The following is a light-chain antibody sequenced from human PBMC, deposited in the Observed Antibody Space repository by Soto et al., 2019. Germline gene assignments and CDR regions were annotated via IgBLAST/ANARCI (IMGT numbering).Light chain of an antibody. CDR3: CSYVGATTYV. V-gene: IGLV2-23*01. CDR1: SSTVGGFNV. Sequence: QSVLTLPASASGSPGQSITISCTGTSSTVGGFNVVSWYQQHPGKAPKVIIYEGIKRPSGVSNRFSGSNSGSTASLTISGLQAEDEADYYCCSYVGATTYVFGTGTKVTVL. J-gene: IGLJ1*01. CDR2: EGI.